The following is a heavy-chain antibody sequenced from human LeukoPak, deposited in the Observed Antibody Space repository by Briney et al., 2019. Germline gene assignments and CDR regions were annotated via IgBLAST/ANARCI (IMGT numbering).Heavy chain of an antibody. CDR3: ARETARYYYGSGSYYSNWFDP. V-gene: IGHV4-39*02. Sequence: PSETLSLTCTVSGGSISSSSYYWGWTRQPPGKGLVWIGGIYYSGSTYYNPSLKSRVTISVDTSKNQFSLKLSSVTAADTAVYYCARETARYYYGSGSYYSNWFDPWGQGTLVTVSS. CDR2: IYYSGST. J-gene: IGHJ5*02. D-gene: IGHD3-10*01. CDR1: GGSISSSSYY.